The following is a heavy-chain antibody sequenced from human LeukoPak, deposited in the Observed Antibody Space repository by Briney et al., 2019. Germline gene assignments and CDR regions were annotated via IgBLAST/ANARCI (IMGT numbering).Heavy chain of an antibody. V-gene: IGHV4-34*01. CDR3: ARYKQQEGYFDY. CDR1: GGSFSGYY. D-gene: IGHD6-13*01. Sequence: SETLSLTCAVYGGSFSGYYWSWIRQPPGKGQEWIGEINHSGSTNYNPSLKSRVTISVDTSKNQFSLKLSSVTAADTAVYYCARYKQQEGYFDYWGQGTLVTVSS. J-gene: IGHJ4*02. CDR2: INHSGST.